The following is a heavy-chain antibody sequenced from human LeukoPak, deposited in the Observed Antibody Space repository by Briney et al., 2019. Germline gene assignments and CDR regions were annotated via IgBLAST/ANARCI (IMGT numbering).Heavy chain of an antibody. CDR2: INVNSGAT. J-gene: IGHJ4*02. Sequence: ASETVSCTASGFSFTDHFIHWVRQPPGQGLERMGWINVNSGATFYAQKFQDRVTVTRDTSISTMYMELNRLTSDDTAVYFCARDFNWGADYWGQGTLVAVSS. D-gene: IGHD7-27*01. CDR3: ARDFNWGADY. V-gene: IGHV1-2*02. CDR1: GFSFTDHF.